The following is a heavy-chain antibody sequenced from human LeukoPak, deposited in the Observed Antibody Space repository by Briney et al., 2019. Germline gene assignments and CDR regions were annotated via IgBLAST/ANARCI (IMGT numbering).Heavy chain of an antibody. V-gene: IGHV4-34*01. D-gene: IGHD3-3*01. CDR1: GGSFSGYY. Sequence: SETLSLTCAVYGGSFSGYYWSWIRQPPGKGLEWIGEINHSGSTNYNPSLKSRVTISVDTSKNQFSLKLSSVTAADTAVYYCARHFSDYDFWSGYHLNAFDIWGQGTMVTVSS. CDR2: INHSGST. CDR3: ARHFSDYDFWSGYHLNAFDI. J-gene: IGHJ3*02.